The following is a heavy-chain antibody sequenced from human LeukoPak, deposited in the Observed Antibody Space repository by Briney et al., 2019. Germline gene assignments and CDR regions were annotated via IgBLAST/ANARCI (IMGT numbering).Heavy chain of an antibody. CDR2: ISYDGRNI. CDR1: GFTFNNYG. J-gene: IGHJ4*02. CDR3: AKGPLRGTAAAIDY. V-gene: IGHV3-30*18. D-gene: IGHD2-2*01. Sequence: GGSLRLSCAASGFTFNNYGMHWVRQAPGKGLEWVAVISYDGRNIHYPDSVKGRFTISRDISTDTLWLQMDSLRTEDTAVYYCAKGPLRGTAAAIDYWGQGTQVTVSS.